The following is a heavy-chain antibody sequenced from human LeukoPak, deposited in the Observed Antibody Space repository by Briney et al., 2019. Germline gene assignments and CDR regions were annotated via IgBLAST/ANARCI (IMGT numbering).Heavy chain of an antibody. CDR3: AKGGYGPGIYNWFDP. D-gene: IGHD3-10*01. Sequence: PGGSLRLSCAASGFTFSTRTMNWVRQAPGKGLEWLSSIGSSSRDKYYADSVKGRFTISRDNAEYSLYLQMNSLRAEDTAVYYCAKGGYGPGIYNWFDPWGQGTLVTVSS. CDR1: GFTFSTRT. J-gene: IGHJ5*02. V-gene: IGHV3-21*04. CDR2: IGSSSRDK.